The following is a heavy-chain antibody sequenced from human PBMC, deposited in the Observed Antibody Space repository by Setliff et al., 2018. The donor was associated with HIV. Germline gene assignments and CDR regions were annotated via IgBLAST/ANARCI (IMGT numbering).Heavy chain of an antibody. CDR1: XGSVXSSYYY. D-gene: IGHD3-16*02. CDR3: ARARAMWDVWGGYREHYSFDI. CDR2: IDYSGNT. V-gene: IGHV4-39*07. Sequence: SETLSLTCTVXXGSVXSSYYYWVWIRQPPGNGREGIGSIDYSGNTYYSPSRKSRVNISVDTSKNLFSLQLTSVTAADTAVYYCARARAMWDVWGGYREHYSFDIWGQGTMXTVSS. J-gene: IGHJ3*02.